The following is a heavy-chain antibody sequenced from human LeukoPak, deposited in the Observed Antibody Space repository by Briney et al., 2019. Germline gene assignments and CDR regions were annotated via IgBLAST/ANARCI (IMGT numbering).Heavy chain of an antibody. CDR2: IYYSGNT. D-gene: IGHD3/OR15-3a*01. CDR3: ARQTGSGLFILP. Sequence: SETLSLTCTVSAGSISSSSYYWGWIRQPPGKGLEWIGSIYYSGNTYYNASLKSQVSISIDTSKNQFSLRLTSVTAADTAVYYCARQTGSGLFILPGGQGTLVTVSS. V-gene: IGHV4-39*01. J-gene: IGHJ4*02. CDR1: AGSISSSSYY.